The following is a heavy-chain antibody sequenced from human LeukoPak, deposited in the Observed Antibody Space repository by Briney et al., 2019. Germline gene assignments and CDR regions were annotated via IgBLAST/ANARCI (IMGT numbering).Heavy chain of an antibody. CDR1: GSTFSNYW. CDR3: ATYSSLNRREFQY. J-gene: IGHJ1*01. CDR2: IKTDGSEK. V-gene: IGHV3-7*01. D-gene: IGHD3-22*01. Sequence: GGSLRLSCEGSGSTFSNYWMGWVRQAPGKGLQWVANIKTDGSEKYYVDSVKGRFTISRDNAKNSLYLQMNTLRAEDTAVYYCATYSSLNRREFQYWGQGTLLTVSS.